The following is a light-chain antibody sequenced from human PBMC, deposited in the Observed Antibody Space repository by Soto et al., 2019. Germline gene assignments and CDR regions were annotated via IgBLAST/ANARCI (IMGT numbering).Light chain of an antibody. CDR2: AAS. CDR3: QQSYTTPIT. V-gene: IGKV1-39*01. J-gene: IGKJ5*01. Sequence: DIQMTQSPSSLSASVGDRVTITCRASQSITTYLNWYQQKPGKAPELLINAASRLQGGVPSRFSGSGSRTDFTLTISSLQPEDFATYFCQQSYTTPITFGQGTRLEIK. CDR1: QSITTY.